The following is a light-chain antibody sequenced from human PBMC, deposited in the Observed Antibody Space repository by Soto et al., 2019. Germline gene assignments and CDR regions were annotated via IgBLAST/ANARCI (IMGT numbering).Light chain of an antibody. Sequence: DIQMTQSPSTLSASVGDRVTITCRASQSISNWLAWYQQKPGKAPKLLIYGASSLEIGVPSRFSGSGSGTEFTLTISSLQPEDFATYYCQQYNSYSLFFGQGTKLEIK. V-gene: IGKV1-5*01. CDR2: GAS. CDR3: QQYNSYSLF. CDR1: QSISNW. J-gene: IGKJ2*01.